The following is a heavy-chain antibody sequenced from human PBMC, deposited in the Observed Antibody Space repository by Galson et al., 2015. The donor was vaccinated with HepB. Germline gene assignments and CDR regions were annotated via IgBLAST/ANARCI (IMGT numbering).Heavy chain of an antibody. J-gene: IGHJ4*02. D-gene: IGHD2/OR15-2a*01. CDR1: GGSFSSYY. Sequence: ETLSLTCTVYGGSFSSYYWTWIRQAPGKGLEWIGEINHNGDTNYSPSLANRVTISTDTPKNQFSLRLKSVTAADTAVYFCSLLSSRDTSRSLTSHWGQGTLVTVSS. CDR2: INHNGDT. CDR3: SLLSSRDTSRSLTSH. V-gene: IGHV4-34*01.